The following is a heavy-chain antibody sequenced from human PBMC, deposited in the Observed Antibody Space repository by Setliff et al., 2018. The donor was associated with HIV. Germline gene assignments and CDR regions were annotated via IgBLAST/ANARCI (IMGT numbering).Heavy chain of an antibody. D-gene: IGHD3-10*01. CDR1: GGSISSHN. J-gene: IGHJ3*02. V-gene: IGHV4-59*11. CDR3: ARDIDGSGRGFDI. CDR2: MYYTGRT. Sequence: SETLSLTCTVSGGSISSHNWGWIRQPPGGGLEWIVYMYYTGRTNYNPSLKSRVTTSVDTSKNQFSLKLNSVTAADTAVYYCARDIDGSGRGFDIWGQGTMVTVSS.